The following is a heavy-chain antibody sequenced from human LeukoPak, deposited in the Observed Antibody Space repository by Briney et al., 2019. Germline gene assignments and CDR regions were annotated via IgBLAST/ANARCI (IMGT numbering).Heavy chain of an antibody. CDR3: ARQGRGWERNFDY. CDR2: IYQSGST. V-gene: IGHV4-38-2*01. D-gene: IGHD1-26*01. CDR1: GYSISSGYY. Sequence: SETLSLTCAVSGYSISSGYYWGWIRQPPGKGLGWIGSIYQSGSTYYNPSLESRVTISVDTSKNQFSMKLSSVTAADTAVYFCARQGRGWERNFDYWGQGTLVTVSS. J-gene: IGHJ4*02.